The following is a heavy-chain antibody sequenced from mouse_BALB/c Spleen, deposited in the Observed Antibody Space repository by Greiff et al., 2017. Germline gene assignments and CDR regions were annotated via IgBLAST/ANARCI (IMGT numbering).Heavy chain of an antibody. CDR2: ISYSGST. CDR1: GYSITSDYA. J-gene: IGHJ4*01. CDR3: ARKLTGSRAMDY. Sequence: EVQRVESGPGLVKPSQSLSLTCTVTGYSITSDYAWNWIRQFPGNKLEWMGYISYSGSTSYNPSLKSRISITRDTSKNQFFLQLNSVTTEDTATYYCARKLTGSRAMDYWGQGTSVTVSS. V-gene: IGHV3-2*02. D-gene: IGHD4-1*01.